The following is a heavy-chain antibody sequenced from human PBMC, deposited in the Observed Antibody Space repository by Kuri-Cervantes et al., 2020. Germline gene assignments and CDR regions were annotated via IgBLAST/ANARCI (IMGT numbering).Heavy chain of an antibody. CDR2: IYYSGST. CDR1: GGSISSSSYY. Sequence: SETLSLTGTVSGGSISSSSYYWGWIRQPPGKGLEWIGSIYYSGSTYYNPSLKSRVTISVDTSKNQFSLKLSSVTAADTAVYYCARLPLGTEVYFDYWGQGTLVTVSS. V-gene: IGHV4-39*01. CDR3: ARLPLGTEVYFDY. J-gene: IGHJ4*02. D-gene: IGHD3-16*01.